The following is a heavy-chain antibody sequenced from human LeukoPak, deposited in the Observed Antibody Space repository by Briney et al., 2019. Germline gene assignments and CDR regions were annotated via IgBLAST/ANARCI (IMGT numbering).Heavy chain of an antibody. Sequence: SETLSLTCTVSGGSISSYYWSWIRQPPGKGLEGIGYSYYSGSTNYNPSLKSRVTISVDTSKNQFSLKLSSVTAADAAVYYCARDVYYGSGSAGFDPWGQGTLVTVSS. D-gene: IGHD3-10*01. CDR3: ARDVYYGSGSAGFDP. V-gene: IGHV4-59*01. J-gene: IGHJ5*02. CDR2: SYYSGST. CDR1: GGSISSYY.